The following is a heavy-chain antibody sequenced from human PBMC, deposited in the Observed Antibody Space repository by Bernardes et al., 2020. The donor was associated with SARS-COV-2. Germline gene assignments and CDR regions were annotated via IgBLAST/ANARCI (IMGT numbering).Heavy chain of an antibody. V-gene: IGHV4-34*01. D-gene: IGHD3-3*01. J-gene: IGHJ5*02. CDR2: INHSGSS. CDR3: ARGASFGFLSAYSFGRVGPFDP. Sequence: QPPGRGLEWVGEINHSGSSTYNPSLKSRVTLSVDTSKMQFSLKLTSVNTADMAVYYCARGASFGFLSAYSFGRVGPFDPWGQGVLVTVAS.